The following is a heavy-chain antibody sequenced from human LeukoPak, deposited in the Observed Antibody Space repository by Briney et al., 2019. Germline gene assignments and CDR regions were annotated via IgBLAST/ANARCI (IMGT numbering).Heavy chain of an antibody. D-gene: IGHD3-22*01. Sequence: ALVKVSCKASGYTFTDYYIHWVRQAPGQGLEWMGWCNPSSGGINSAAKFQGRVIMTRHTSISTAYMEWTGLRSDDTAVYYCARLGSGHYLNWLHPWRQGTLVTVSS. CDR1: GYTFTDYY. J-gene: IGHJ5*02. CDR3: ARLGSGHYLNWLHP. CDR2: CNPSSGGI. V-gene: IGHV1-2*02.